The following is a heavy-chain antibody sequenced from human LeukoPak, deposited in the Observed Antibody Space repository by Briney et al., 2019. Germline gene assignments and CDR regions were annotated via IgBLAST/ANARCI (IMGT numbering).Heavy chain of an antibody. CDR2: ISIGSNYI. CDR3: ARRWLQSYAFDI. Sequence: GGSLTLSCAASGFTFSNYGMNWVRQPPGKGLEWVSSISIGSNYIYYGDSVRGRFTISRDNDKKSLYLQMNSLRAEDTAVYYCARRWLQSYAFDIWGQGTMVTVSS. V-gene: IGHV3-21*01. J-gene: IGHJ3*02. CDR1: GFTFSNYG. D-gene: IGHD5-24*01.